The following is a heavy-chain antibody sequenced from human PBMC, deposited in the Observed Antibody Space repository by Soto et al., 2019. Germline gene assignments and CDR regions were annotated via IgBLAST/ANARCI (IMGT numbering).Heavy chain of an antibody. CDR1: GYTFTSYY. CDR3: ARSVDILYSIIWYRYVCSFVP. D-gene: IGHD6-13*01. CDR2: INPSGGST. J-gene: IGHJ5*02. Sequence: EASVKVSCKASGYTFTSYYMHWVRQAPGQRLEWMGIINPSGGSTSYAQKFQGRVTMTRDTSTSTVYMELSSLRSDDTAVYYCARSVDILYSIIWYRYVCSFVPWCQGTLVSGSS. V-gene: IGHV1-46*03.